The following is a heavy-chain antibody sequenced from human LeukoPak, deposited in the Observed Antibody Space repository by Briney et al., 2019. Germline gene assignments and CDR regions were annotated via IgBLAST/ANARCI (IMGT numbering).Heavy chain of an antibody. V-gene: IGHV3-20*04. J-gene: IGHJ4*02. Sequence: PGGSLRLSCVASGFTFDDYGMSWVRQAPGQGPEWVSDINWNGASRRYADSVKGRFTISRDNAKNSLYLQMNSLRAEDTALYYCARVTYSGNTVDYWGQGTLVTVSS. D-gene: IGHD1-26*01. CDR3: ARVTYSGNTVDY. CDR2: INWNGASR. CDR1: GFTFDDYG.